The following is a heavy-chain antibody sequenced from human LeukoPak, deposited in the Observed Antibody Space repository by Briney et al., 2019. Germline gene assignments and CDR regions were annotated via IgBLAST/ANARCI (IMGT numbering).Heavy chain of an antibody. CDR2: ISSSSTTI. V-gene: IGHV3-48*01. D-gene: IGHD3-22*01. Sequence: GGSLRLSCAASGFNVSSYSMNWVRQAPGKGLEWVSYISSSSTTIYYADSVKGRFTISRDNAKNSLYLQMNSLRAEDTAVYYCARDKNDSSGYYYGYWGQGTLATVSS. CDR1: GFNVSSYS. CDR3: ARDKNDSSGYYYGY. J-gene: IGHJ4*02.